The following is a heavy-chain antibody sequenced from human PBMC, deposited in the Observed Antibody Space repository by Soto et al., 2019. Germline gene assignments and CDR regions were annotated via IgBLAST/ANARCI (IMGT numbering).Heavy chain of an antibody. J-gene: IGHJ4*02. V-gene: IGHV1-8*01. Sequence: ASVKVSCKASGYTFTTYDINWVRKATGQGLEWMGWMNPNRDNTGYAQKFQGRVTMTRDTSISTAYMELSSLRSEDTAVYYCARVRCDSGRCFYDYRGQGTLVTVSS. D-gene: IGHD1-26*01. CDR2: MNPNRDNT. CDR3: ARVRCDSGRCFYDY. CDR1: GYTFTTYD.